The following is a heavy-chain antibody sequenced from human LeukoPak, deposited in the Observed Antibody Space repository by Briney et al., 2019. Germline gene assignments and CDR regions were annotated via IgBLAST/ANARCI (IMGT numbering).Heavy chain of an antibody. Sequence: GESLKISCKGSGYSFTSYWIGWVRQMPGKGLEWMGIIYPGDSDTRYSPSFQGQVTISADKSISTAYLQWSSLKASDTAMYYCACETFWNDSSDAFDIWGQGTMVTVSS. D-gene: IGHD1-1*01. CDR3: ACETFWNDSSDAFDI. V-gene: IGHV5-51*01. CDR2: IYPGDSDT. J-gene: IGHJ3*02. CDR1: GYSFTSYW.